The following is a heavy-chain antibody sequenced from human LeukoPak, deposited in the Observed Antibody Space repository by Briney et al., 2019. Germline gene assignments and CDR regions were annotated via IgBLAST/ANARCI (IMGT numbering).Heavy chain of an antibody. J-gene: IGHJ4*02. CDR3: AGHRGFGESGTQKFDY. CDR1: GGTFSSYA. D-gene: IGHD3-10*01. Sequence: SVKVSCKASGGTFSSYAISWVRQAPGQGLEWMGGITPIFGTANYAQKFQGRVTITADESTSTAYMELSSLRSEDTAVYYCAGHRGFGESGTQKFDYWGQGTLVTVSS. CDR2: ITPIFGTA. V-gene: IGHV1-69*13.